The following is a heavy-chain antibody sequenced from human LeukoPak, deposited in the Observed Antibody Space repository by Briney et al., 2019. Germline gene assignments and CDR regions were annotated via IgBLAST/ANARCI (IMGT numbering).Heavy chain of an antibody. CDR1: GFTFSSYA. D-gene: IGHD3-3*01. J-gene: IGHJ4*02. CDR2: ISYDGSNK. Sequence: GGSLRLSCAASGFTFSSYAMHWVRQAPGKGLEWVAVISYDGSNKYYADSVKGRFTISRDNSKNTPYLQMNSLRAEDTAVYYCAKSGYDFWSGYYGYWGQGTLVTVSS. V-gene: IGHV3-30-3*02. CDR3: AKSGYDFWSGYYGY.